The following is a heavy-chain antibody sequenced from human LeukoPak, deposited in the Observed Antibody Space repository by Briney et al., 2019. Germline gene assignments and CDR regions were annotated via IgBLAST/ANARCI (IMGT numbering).Heavy chain of an antibody. J-gene: IGHJ4*02. CDR2: XGYDGDNK. Sequence: GSLRLSCAASGFTFRNYAMHWVRQAPGKGLEWXXXXGYDGDNKYYADSVKGRFTISRDNSKNTLSLQMNSLRGEDTAVYYCAKDPSTLYSSGLDFWGQGTLVTVSS. CDR3: AKDPSTLYSSGLDF. D-gene: IGHD6-19*01. V-gene: IGHV3-30*02. CDR1: GFTFRNYA.